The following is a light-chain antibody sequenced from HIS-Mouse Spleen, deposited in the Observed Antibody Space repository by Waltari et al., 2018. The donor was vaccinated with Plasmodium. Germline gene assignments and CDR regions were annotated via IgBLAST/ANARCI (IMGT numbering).Light chain of an antibody. CDR1: STDVGGYNY. CDR3: SSYAGSNNYV. V-gene: IGLV2-8*01. CDR2: EVS. Sequence: QSALTQPPSASGSPGPSVPISCTGTSTDVGGYNYCSSYQQHPGKAPNLMSYEVSKRPSGVPDRFSGSKAGNTASLTVSGLQAEDEADYYCSSYAGSNNYVFGTGTKVTVL. J-gene: IGLJ1*01.